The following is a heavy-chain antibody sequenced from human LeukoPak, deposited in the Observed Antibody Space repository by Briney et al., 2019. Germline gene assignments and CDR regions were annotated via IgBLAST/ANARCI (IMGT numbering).Heavy chain of an antibody. V-gene: IGHV1-46*01. CDR1: GYTFTSYY. CDR3: ARDVGENNWFDP. Sequence: ASVKVSCKASGYTFTSYYMHWVRQAPGQGLEWMGIINPSGGSTNYAQKFQGRVTITADKSTSTAYMELSSLRSEDTAAYYCARDVGENNWFDPWGQGTLVTVSS. CDR2: INPSGGST. J-gene: IGHJ5*02. D-gene: IGHD3-10*01.